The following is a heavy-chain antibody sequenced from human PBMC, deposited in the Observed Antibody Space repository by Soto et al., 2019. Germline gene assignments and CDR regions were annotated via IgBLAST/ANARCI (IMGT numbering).Heavy chain of an antibody. Sequence: VASVKVSCKASGFTFSDYGFSWVRQAPGRGLEWMGWISAFNGETNYTQKSEGRVAMTTDAATTTAYMELRSLTVDDTAVYYCVRDQQWLLPVPLNFDYWGQGTVVTV. D-gene: IGHD6-19*01. CDR1: GFTFSDYG. CDR2: ISAFNGET. V-gene: IGHV1-18*01. CDR3: VRDQQWLLPVPLNFDY. J-gene: IGHJ4*02.